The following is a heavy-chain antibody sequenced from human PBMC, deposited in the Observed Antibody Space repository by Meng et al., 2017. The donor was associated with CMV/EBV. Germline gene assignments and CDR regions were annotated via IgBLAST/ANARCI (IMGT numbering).Heavy chain of an antibody. Sequence: SSYAMHWVRKAPGKGVEWVAVISYDGSNKYYADSVEGRFTISRDNSKNTLYLQMNSLRAEDTAVYYCARPYYDSSGYYSFAVNYFDYWGQGTLVTVSS. J-gene: IGHJ4*02. CDR1: SSYA. V-gene: IGHV3-30*01. D-gene: IGHD3-22*01. CDR2: ISYDGSNK. CDR3: ARPYYDSSGYYSFAVNYFDY.